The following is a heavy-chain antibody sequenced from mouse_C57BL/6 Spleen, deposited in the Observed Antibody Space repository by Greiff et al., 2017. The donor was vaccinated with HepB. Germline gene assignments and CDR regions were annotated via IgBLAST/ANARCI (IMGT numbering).Heavy chain of an antibody. V-gene: IGHV1-26*01. CDR3: ARYERGRIAY. Sequence: EVQLQQSGPELVKPGASVKISCKASGYTFTDYYMNWVKQSHGKSLEWIGDINPNNGGTSYNQKFKGKATLTVDKSSSTAYMELRSLTSEDSAVYYCARYERGRIAYWGQGTLVTVSA. J-gene: IGHJ3*01. D-gene: IGHD2-3*01. CDR2: INPNNGGT. CDR1: GYTFTDYY.